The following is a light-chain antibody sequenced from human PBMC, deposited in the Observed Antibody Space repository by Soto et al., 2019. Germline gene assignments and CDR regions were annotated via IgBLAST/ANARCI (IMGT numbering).Light chain of an antibody. CDR3: CSFAGSSTLV. CDR1: SSDVGSYNL. Sequence: QSALTQPASVSGSPGQSITISCTGTSSDVGSYNLVSWYQQHPGKAPKLMIYEVRKRPSGVSNRFSGSKSGNTASLTISGLQDEDEADYYCCSFAGSSTLVFGTGTKLTVL. J-gene: IGLJ1*01. CDR2: EVR. V-gene: IGLV2-23*02.